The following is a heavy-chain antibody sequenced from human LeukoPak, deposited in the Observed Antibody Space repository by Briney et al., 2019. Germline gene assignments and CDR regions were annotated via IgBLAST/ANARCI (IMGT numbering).Heavy chain of an antibody. CDR3: ARLAEPSNQAVLYVFDI. V-gene: IGHV4-34*01. CDR1: GGSFSGYY. J-gene: IGHJ3*02. Sequence: MPSETLSLTCAVYGGSFSGYYWSWIRQPPGKGLEWIGEINHSGSTNYNPSLKSRVTISVDTSKNQFSLKLSSVTAADTAVYYCARLAEPSNQAVLYVFDIWGQGTMVTVSS. CDR2: INHSGST. D-gene: IGHD2-8*02.